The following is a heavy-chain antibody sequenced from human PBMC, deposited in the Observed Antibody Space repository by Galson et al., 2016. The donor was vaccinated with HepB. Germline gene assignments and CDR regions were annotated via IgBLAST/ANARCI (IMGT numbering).Heavy chain of an antibody. D-gene: IGHD6-13*01. Sequence: ETLSLTCIVSGGSISNYYWTWIRQSPGKALEWIGYNNYSGSTDYNPSLKSRVTISVDTSKNLFSLKLRSVTAADTAVYFCAKMESVATAGTARSNWFDPWGQGTLVTVSS. CDR3: AKMESVATAGTARSNWFDP. J-gene: IGHJ5*02. CDR1: GGSISNYY. CDR2: NNYSGST. V-gene: IGHV4-59*01.